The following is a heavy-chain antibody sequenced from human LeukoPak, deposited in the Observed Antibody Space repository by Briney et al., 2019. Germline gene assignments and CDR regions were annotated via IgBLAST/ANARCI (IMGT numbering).Heavy chain of an antibody. V-gene: IGHV4-61*01. D-gene: IGHD4-17*01. CDR2: IYYSGST. CDR1: GGSVSSGSYY. CDR3: ARADHDYGSDY. Sequence: PSEILSLTCTVSGGSVSSGSYYWSWIRQPPGKGLEWIGYIYYSGSTNYNPSLKSRVTISVDTSKNQFSLKLSSVTAADTAVYYCARADHDYGSDYWGQGTLVTVSS. J-gene: IGHJ4*02.